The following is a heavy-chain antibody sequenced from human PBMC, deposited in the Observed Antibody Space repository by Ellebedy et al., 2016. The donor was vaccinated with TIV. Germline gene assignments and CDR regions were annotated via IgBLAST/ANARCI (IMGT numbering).Heavy chain of an antibody. CDR3: VRRSSWGPLDY. CDR2: FSYGGST. J-gene: IGHJ4*01. V-gene: IGHV4-39*01. CDR1: GGSISNSRYY. Sequence: SETLSLTCTVSGGSISNSRYYWGWIRQPPGKGLEWVGSFSYGGSTYTNPSLKSRVTISADTSKNQFSLRLTSVTAADTAVYYCVRRSSWGPLDYWGQGTLVTVSS. D-gene: IGHD3-3*01.